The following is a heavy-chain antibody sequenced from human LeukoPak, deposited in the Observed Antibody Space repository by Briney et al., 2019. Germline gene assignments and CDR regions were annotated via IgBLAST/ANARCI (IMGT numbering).Heavy chain of an antibody. V-gene: IGHV3-21*01. CDR1: GFPFSRYN. CDR3: ARDAQWLVPEGYYYYMDV. Sequence: ESLRLSCAGSGFPFSRYNMNWVRQAPGKGLERVSSISSSSSYIYYADSVKGRFTISRDNAQNSLFLQMNSLRAEDTAVYYCARDAQWLVPEGYYYYMDVWGKGTTVTVSS. CDR2: ISSSSSYI. J-gene: IGHJ6*03. D-gene: IGHD6-19*01.